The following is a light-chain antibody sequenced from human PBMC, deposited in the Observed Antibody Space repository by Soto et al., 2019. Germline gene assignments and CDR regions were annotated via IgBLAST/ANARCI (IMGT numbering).Light chain of an antibody. CDR2: GAS. V-gene: IGKV3-15*01. Sequence: ERVMTQSPATLSVSPGDRAHVSCRASQSVSSNLAWYQQKPCQAPRLIIYGASTRATDIPARFSGSGSGTEFTLTISSLQSEDFALYYCQQYKNWPILTFGGGTKLDIK. J-gene: IGKJ4*01. CDR3: QQYKNWPILT. CDR1: QSVSSN.